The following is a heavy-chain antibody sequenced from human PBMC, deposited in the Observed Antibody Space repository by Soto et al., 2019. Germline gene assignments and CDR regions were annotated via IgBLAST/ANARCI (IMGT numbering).Heavy chain of an antibody. Sequence: EVQVLESGGGLVQPGGSLRLTCEGSGFTVSSHAMTWIRQAPGKGPEWVSTVTADGGTYYADSVKGRFAMSRDTSENTLYLQMNSLGAEDTAAYYCAPHVSCSGGSCQYDAFAIRGQGTMVTVS. D-gene: IGHD2-15*01. CDR2: VTADGGT. CDR3: APHVSCSGGSCQYDAFAI. CDR1: GFTVSSHA. J-gene: IGHJ3*02. V-gene: IGHV3-23*01.